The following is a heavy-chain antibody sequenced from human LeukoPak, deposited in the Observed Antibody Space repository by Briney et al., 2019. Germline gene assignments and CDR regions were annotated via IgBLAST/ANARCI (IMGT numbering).Heavy chain of an antibody. V-gene: IGHV5-51*01. Sequence: GESLKISCKSSGYSFTSYWIGWVRQMPGKGLEWMGIIYPGDSDTRYSPSFQGQVTISADKSISTAYLQWSSLKASDTAMYYCARKGYYYDSSGYYHSAFDIWGQGTMVTVSS. J-gene: IGHJ3*02. CDR2: IYPGDSDT. CDR1: GYSFTSYW. D-gene: IGHD3-22*01. CDR3: ARKGYYYDSSGYYHSAFDI.